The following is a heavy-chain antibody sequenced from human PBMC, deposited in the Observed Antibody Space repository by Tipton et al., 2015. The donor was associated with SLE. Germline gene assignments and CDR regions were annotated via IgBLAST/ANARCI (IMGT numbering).Heavy chain of an antibody. CDR2: IYYSGTT. J-gene: IGHJ4*02. Sequence: TLSLTCTVSGDSISGSAYFWAWIRQPPGRGLEWIATIYYSGTTYYRPSLKSRVTISVDTSKNQFSLRLNSVTAADTAMYFCARHGSSVAVALGDWGQGTLVTVSP. V-gene: IGHV4-39*07. D-gene: IGHD6-19*01. CDR3: ARHGSSVAVALGD. CDR1: GDSISGSAYF.